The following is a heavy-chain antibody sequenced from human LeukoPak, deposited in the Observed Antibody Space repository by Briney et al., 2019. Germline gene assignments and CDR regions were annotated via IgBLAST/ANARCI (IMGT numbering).Heavy chain of an antibody. CDR2: ISGSGGST. J-gene: IGHJ4*02. CDR1: GFIFSNAW. CDR3: ATLYRDY. Sequence: GGSLRLSCAASGFIFSNAWMNWVRQAPGKGLEWVSAISGSGGSTYYADSVKGRFTISRDNSKNTLYLQMNSLRAEDTAVYYCATLYRDYWGQGTLVTVSS. D-gene: IGHD3-16*01. V-gene: IGHV3-23*01.